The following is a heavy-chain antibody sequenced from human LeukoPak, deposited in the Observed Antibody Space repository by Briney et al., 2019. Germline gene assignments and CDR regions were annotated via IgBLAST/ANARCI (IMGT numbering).Heavy chain of an antibody. D-gene: IGHD3-22*01. CDR2: THTGGDS. CDR1: GFTVSSIH. CDR3: ARVGRGSAAVVAPRSFDI. V-gene: IGHV3-53*01. Sequence: GGSLRLSCAASGFTVSSIHMVWVRQAPGKGLEWVSVTHTGGDSYYADSVKGRFIISRDISKNTLYLQMNSLRAEDSALYYCARVGRGSAAVVAPRSFDIWGQGTMVTVSS. J-gene: IGHJ3*02.